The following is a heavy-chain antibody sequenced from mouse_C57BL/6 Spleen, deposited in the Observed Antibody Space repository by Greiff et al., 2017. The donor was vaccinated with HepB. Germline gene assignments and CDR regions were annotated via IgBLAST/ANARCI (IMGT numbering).Heavy chain of an antibody. J-gene: IGHJ1*03. Sequence: QVQLKESGAELARPGASVKLSCKASGYTFTSYGISWVKQRTGQGLEWIGEIYPRSGNTYYNEKFKGKATLTADKSSSTAYMELRSLTSEDSAVYFCARRYAPSWYFDVWGTGTTVTVSS. CDR2: IYPRSGNT. CDR1: GYTFTSYG. D-gene: IGHD1-1*01. V-gene: IGHV1-81*01. CDR3: ARRYAPSWYFDV.